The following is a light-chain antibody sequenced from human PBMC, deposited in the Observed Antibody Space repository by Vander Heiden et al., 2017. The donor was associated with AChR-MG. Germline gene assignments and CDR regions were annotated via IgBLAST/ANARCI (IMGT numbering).Light chain of an antibody. J-gene: IGKJ4*01. CDR2: DAS. CDR3: HQRTSCPFT. V-gene: IGKV3-11*01. CDR1: QSVGSD. Sequence: EIVLTQSPATLSLSPGERTTLSCRASQSVGSDLAWYQQKHGQAPRLLIYDASKRATGIPARLSGSGSGTDFTLTITSREPEDFAVYYCHQRTSCPFTLAGGTKWISN.